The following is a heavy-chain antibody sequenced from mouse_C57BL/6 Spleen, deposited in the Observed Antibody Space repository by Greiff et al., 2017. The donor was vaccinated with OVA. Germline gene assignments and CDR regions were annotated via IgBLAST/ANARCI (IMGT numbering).Heavy chain of an antibody. V-gene: IGHV14-2*01. CDR3: ASHCGSSSLAMDY. CDR2: IDPEDGDT. D-gene: IGHD1-1*01. Sequence: VQLQQSGAELVKPGASVKLSCTASGFNIKDYYMHWVKQRTEQGLEWIGRIDPEDGDTKYAPKFQGKATITADTSSNTAYLQLSSLTSEDTAVYYCASHCGSSSLAMDYWGQGTSVTVSS. CDR1: GFNIKDYY. J-gene: IGHJ4*01.